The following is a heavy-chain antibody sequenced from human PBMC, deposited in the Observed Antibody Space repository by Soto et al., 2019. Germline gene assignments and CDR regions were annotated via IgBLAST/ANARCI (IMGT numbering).Heavy chain of an antibody. CDR3: AVGAHYRSPFRWFDP. J-gene: IGHJ5*02. D-gene: IGHD6-13*01. CDR1: GGSVTSGGHY. Sequence: SETLSLTCTVSGGSVTSGGHYWSWIRQPPGKGLEWIGDIYYSGSTNYNPSLKSRVTISLDTSKNQFSLKMSSVTAADTAVYYFAVGAHYRSPFRWFDPWGQGTLVTVSS. CDR2: IYYSGST. V-gene: IGHV4-61*08.